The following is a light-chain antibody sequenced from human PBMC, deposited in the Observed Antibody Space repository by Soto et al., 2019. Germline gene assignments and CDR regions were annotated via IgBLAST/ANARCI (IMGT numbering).Light chain of an antibody. V-gene: IGKV4-1*01. Sequence: DIVMTQSPDSLAVSLGERATINYRSSQSVLYSSNNKNYLAWYQQKPGQTPKLLIYWASIRESGVPDRFSGSGSGTDFTLTISSLQAEDVAVYYCQQYYSTPFTFGPGTKVDIK. CDR3: QQYYSTPFT. CDR2: WAS. CDR1: QSVLYSSNNKNY. J-gene: IGKJ3*01.